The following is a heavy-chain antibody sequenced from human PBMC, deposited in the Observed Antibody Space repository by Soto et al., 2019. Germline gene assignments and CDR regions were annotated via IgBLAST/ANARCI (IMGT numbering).Heavy chain of an antibody. J-gene: IGHJ6*02. V-gene: IGHV1-18*04. D-gene: IGHD5-18*01. CDR1: GYTFTSYG. CDR2: ISAYNGNT. Sequence: QVQLVQYGAEVKKPGASVKVSCKASGYTFTSYGISWVRQAPGQGLEWMGWISAYNGNTIYAQKRPGRVTMTTDAATSTAWMELRSLRSDDTAVYYCARSNTAMAEEYYYYNGMDVWGQGATVTVSS. CDR3: ARSNTAMAEEYYYYNGMDV.